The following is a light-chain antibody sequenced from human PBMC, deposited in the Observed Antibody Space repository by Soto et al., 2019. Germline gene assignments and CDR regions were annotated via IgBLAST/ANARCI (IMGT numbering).Light chain of an antibody. CDR1: QSILYSSNNKNY. V-gene: IGKV4-1*01. J-gene: IGKJ4*01. CDR2: WAS. CDR3: HQYYSTPVT. Sequence: DIVMTQSPDSLAVSLGERATINCKSSQSILYSSNNKNYLAWYQQKPGQPPKLLIYWASTRESGVPDRFSASGSGTDFTLTISSLQAEDVAVYYCHQYYSTPVTFGGGTKVEIK.